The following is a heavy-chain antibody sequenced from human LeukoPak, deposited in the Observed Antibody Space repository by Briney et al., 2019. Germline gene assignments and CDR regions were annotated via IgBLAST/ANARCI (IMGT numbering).Heavy chain of an antibody. Sequence: EASVKVSCKASGYTFTSYYMHWVRQAPGQGLEWMGIINPSGGSTSYAQKFQGRVTVTRDTSTSTVYMGLSSLRSEDTAVYYCARDLHVLLWFGEIDYWGQGTLVTVSS. V-gene: IGHV1-46*01. J-gene: IGHJ4*02. CDR1: GYTFTSYY. CDR2: INPSGGST. CDR3: ARDLHVLLWFGEIDY. D-gene: IGHD3-10*01.